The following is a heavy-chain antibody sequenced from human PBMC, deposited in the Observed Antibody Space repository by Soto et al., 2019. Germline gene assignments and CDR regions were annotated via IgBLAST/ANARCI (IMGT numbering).Heavy chain of an antibody. CDR2: ISSSSSTI. D-gene: IGHD2-21*02. V-gene: IGHV3-48*01. CDR3: ARGLGLYCGGDCPIWFDP. J-gene: IGHJ5*02. Sequence: EVQLVESGGGLVQPGGSLRLSCAASGFTFSSYSMNWVRQAPGKGLEWVSYISSSSSTIYYADSVMGRFTISRDNAKNSLYLQMNSLRAEDTAVYYCARGLGLYCGGDCPIWFDPWGQGTLVTVSS. CDR1: GFTFSSYS.